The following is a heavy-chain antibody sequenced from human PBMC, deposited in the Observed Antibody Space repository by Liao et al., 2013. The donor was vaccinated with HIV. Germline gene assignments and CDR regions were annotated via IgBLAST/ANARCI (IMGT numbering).Heavy chain of an antibody. V-gene: IGHV4-39*07. CDR3: ARGGERNFDY. CDR2: MYYSGST. CDR1: GGSISSSSYF. Sequence: QVQLQESGPGLVKPSETLSLTCTVSGGSISSSSYFWGWIRQPPGKGLEWIGSMYYSGSTYYTPSLKTRVTISVDTSKNQFSLKLSSVTAADTAVYYCARGGERNFDYWGQGTLVTVSS. J-gene: IGHJ4*02. D-gene: IGHD3-10*01.